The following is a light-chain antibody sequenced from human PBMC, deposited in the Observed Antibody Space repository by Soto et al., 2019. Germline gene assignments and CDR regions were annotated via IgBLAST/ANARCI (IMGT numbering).Light chain of an antibody. CDR1: QDISNY. J-gene: IGKJ4*01. V-gene: IGKV1-33*01. Sequence: DIQMTQSPSSLSASAGDRVTITCQASQDISNYLSWYQQKPGKAPNLLIYDAADLETGVPSRFSGSGSGTHFTFTISSLQPEDIATYFCQQYDNLPLTFGGGTKVELK. CDR2: DAA. CDR3: QQYDNLPLT.